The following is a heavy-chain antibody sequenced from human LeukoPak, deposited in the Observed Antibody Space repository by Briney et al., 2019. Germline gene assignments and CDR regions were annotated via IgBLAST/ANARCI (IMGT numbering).Heavy chain of an antibody. J-gene: IGHJ6*04. CDR2: ITRDGSST. CDR1: GFTLSCSW. D-gene: IGHD3-16*01. V-gene: IGHV3-74*01. Sequence: GGSLRLSCAASGFTLSCSWMHWVRQAPGKGLVWVSRITRDGSSTTYADSVKGRFTTSRDNAKNTLYLQMDSLRDDDTAVYYCARDPGYESWSPFWGGMDVWGNGTTVIVSS. CDR3: ARDPGYESWSPFWGGMDV.